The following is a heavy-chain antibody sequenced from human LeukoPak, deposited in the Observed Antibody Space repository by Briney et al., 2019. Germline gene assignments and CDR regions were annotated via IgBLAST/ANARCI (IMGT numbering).Heavy chain of an antibody. Sequence: PPGGSLRLSCAASGFTFSSYDMHWVRQATGKGREWVSAIGTAGDTYYPGSVKGRFTISRENAKNSLYLQMNSLRAGDTAVYYCARGYYDSSGYYYDYWGQGTLVTVSS. CDR3: ARGYYDSSGYYYDY. J-gene: IGHJ4*02. CDR1: GFTFSSYD. D-gene: IGHD3-22*01. V-gene: IGHV3-13*01. CDR2: IGTAGDT.